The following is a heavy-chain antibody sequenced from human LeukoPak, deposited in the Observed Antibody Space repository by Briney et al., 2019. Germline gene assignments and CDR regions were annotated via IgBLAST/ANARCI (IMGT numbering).Heavy chain of an antibody. D-gene: IGHD3-10*01. Sequence: PSETLSLTCTVSGGSISSYYWSWIRQPPGKGLEWIGYIYYSGSTNYNPSLKSRVTISVDTSKNQFSLKLSSVTAADTAVYYCARGITMVRGVPPPNWFDPWGQGTLVTVSS. CDR1: GGSISSYY. CDR3: ARGITMVRGVPPPNWFDP. V-gene: IGHV4-59*01. J-gene: IGHJ5*02. CDR2: IYYSGST.